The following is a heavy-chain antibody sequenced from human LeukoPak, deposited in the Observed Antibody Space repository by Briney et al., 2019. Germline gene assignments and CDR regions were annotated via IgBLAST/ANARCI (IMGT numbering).Heavy chain of an antibody. CDR1: GFTFSSYG. J-gene: IGHJ4*02. CDR3: ARQTGSGLFILP. D-gene: IGHD3/OR15-3a*01. V-gene: IGHV3-23*01. Sequence: GGSLRLSCAASGFTFSSYGMSWVRQAPGKGLEWVSAISGSGGSTYYADSVKGRFTISRDNSKNTLYLQMNSLRAEDTAVYYCARQTGSGLFILPGGQGTLVTVSS. CDR2: ISGSGGST.